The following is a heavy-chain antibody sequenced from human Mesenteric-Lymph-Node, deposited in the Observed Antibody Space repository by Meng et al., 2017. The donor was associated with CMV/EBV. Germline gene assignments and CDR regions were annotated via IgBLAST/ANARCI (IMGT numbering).Heavy chain of an antibody. J-gene: IGHJ3*02. Sequence: KVSCKTSGYTFSSYGITWVRQAPGQGLEWMGWISGYNGYTFYAQNLQGRVTMTTDTSTTTTYMELRSLRSDDTAVYYCARKWDDAFDIWGQGTMVTVSS. CDR3: ARKWDDAFDI. D-gene: IGHD1-26*01. CDR1: GYTFSSYG. V-gene: IGHV1-18*01. CDR2: ISGYNGYT.